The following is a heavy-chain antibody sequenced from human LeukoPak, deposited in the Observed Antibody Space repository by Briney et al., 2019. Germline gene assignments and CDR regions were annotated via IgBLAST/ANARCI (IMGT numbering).Heavy chain of an antibody. CDR2: IRYDGSNK. CDR3: AKVVTAYCSTTSCPFDS. CDR1: GFTFSSYG. J-gene: IGHJ4*02. V-gene: IGHV3-30*02. Sequence: GGSLRLSCAASGFTFSSYGMDWVRQAPGKGLEWVAYIRYDGSNKNYADSVKGRFTISRDNSKNTLYLQMSSLRAEDTAVYYCAKVVTAYCSTTSCPFDSWGQGTLVTVSS. D-gene: IGHD2-2*01.